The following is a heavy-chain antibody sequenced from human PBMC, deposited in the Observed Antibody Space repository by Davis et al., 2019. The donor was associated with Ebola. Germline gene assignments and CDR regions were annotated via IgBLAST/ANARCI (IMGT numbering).Heavy chain of an antibody. Sequence: SETLSLTCAVSGAFVSSGGYSWIWIRQPPGKGLEWIGYYYYTGSTYYSPSLRSRVTISVHTSKNQFSLRLSSVTAADTALYYCARGIEFDYWGQGTLVTVSS. CDR3: ARGIEFDY. CDR2: YYYTGST. V-gene: IGHV4-30-2*03. CDR1: GAFVSSGGYS. J-gene: IGHJ4*02.